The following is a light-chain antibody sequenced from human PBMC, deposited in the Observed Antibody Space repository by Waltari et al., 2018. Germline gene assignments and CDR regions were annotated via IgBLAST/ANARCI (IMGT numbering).Light chain of an antibody. CDR2: DVI. J-gene: IGLJ2*01. CDR1: SSHIGDYEY. CDR3: GSYTATSSFV. Sequence: QSALTQPASVSASPGQSITIPCTGTSSHIGDYEYVSWYKQHPGQVPRLVIYDVIKRPSGVSSRFSGSKSGNTASLTISGLQSEDEGDYYCGSYTATSSFVFGGGTRVTVL. V-gene: IGLV2-14*03.